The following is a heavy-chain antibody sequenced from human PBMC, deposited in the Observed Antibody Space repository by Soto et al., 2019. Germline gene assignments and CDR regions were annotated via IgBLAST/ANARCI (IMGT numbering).Heavy chain of an antibody. Sequence: SETLSLTCAVYGGSFSGYYWSWIRQPPGKGLEWIGGINHSGSTNYNPSLKSRVTISVDTSKNQFSLKLGSVTAADTSVYYCARQHSSSWYVDFDYWGQGTLVTVSS. CDR3: ARQHSSSWYVDFDY. D-gene: IGHD6-13*01. CDR1: GGSFSGYY. V-gene: IGHV4-34*01. CDR2: INHSGST. J-gene: IGHJ4*02.